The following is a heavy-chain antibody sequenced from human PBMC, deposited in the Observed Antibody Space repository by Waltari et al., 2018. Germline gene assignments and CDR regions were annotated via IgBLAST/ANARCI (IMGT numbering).Heavy chain of an antibody. Sequence: QVQLQESGPGLVKPSETLSLTCAVSGYSISSGYYWGWIRQPPGKGLEWIGSIYHSGSTYYNPSLKSRVTISVDTSKNQFSLKLSSVTAADTAVYYCERRGLYSGSQDYWGQGTLVTVSS. CDR1: GYSISSGYY. D-gene: IGHD1-26*01. J-gene: IGHJ4*02. CDR3: ERRGLYSGSQDY. CDR2: IYHSGST. V-gene: IGHV4-38-2*01.